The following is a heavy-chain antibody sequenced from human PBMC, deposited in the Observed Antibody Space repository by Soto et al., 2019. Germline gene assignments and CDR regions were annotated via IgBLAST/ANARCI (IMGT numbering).Heavy chain of an antibody. D-gene: IGHD2-21*01. J-gene: IGHJ4*02. CDR3: ARGGAYAPFDY. V-gene: IGHV4-30-2*01. CDR2: ISHLEST. CDR1: GASITYGGYS. Sequence: QLQLHQSGSGLVKASQTLSLTCTLSGASITYGGYSWSWIRQPPGKDLEWLGYISHLESTFYNPSFQSRLTLFIDRRKNHFSLMSASMPAAEPPVYYWARGGAYAPFDYGGQGPLVPLAS.